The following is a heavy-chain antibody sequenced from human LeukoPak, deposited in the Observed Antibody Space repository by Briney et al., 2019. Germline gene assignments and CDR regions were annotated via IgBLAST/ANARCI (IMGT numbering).Heavy chain of an antibody. Sequence: ASVKVSCTASGFTFTSYDFNWVRQASGQGLEWMGWRNPNNGNTGYAQEFQGRVTMTRDTSISTAYMELRGLRSEDTAVYYCVRDGEGAAISVNYWFDPWGQGTLVTVSS. D-gene: IGHD2-2*02. J-gene: IGHJ5*02. CDR3: VRDGEGAAISVNYWFDP. CDR2: RNPNNGNT. V-gene: IGHV1-8*01. CDR1: GFTFTSYD.